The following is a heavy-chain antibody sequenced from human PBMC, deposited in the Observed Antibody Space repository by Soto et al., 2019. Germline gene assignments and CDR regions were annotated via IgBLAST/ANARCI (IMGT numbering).Heavy chain of an antibody. CDR1: GNTFTSYD. Sequence: ASVKVSCKASGNTFTSYDINWVRQATGHGLEWMGWINPNSGNIGYTQKFQGRVTMTRDTAIRTAYMEVSRLRSDDTAVYYCARGRASGSYYLLDYWGQGTLVTVSS. CDR2: INPNSGNI. J-gene: IGHJ4*02. V-gene: IGHV1-8*01. CDR3: ARGRASGSYYLLDY. D-gene: IGHD3-10*01.